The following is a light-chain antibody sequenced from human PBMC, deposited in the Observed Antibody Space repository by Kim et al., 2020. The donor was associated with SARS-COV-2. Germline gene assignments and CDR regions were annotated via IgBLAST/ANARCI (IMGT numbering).Light chain of an antibody. CDR1: QSVSSN. Sequence: EIVMTQSPATLSVSPGERATLSCRASQSVSSNLAWYQQKPGQAPRLLIYGASTRATGIPARFSGSGSGTEFTLTIRSLQSEDFAVYYGQQYNNWPYTFGEGTKLEI. CDR3: QQYNNWPYT. CDR2: GAS. J-gene: IGKJ2*01. V-gene: IGKV3-15*01.